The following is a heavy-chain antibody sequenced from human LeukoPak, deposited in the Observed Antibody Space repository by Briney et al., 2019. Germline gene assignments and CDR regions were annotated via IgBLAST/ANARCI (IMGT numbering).Heavy chain of an antibody. Sequence: ASVQVSCKASGYTFISYGISSLRPAPGQELEWMGWISDYNGNTNYAQKLQGRVTMTTDTSTSTAYMELRSLRSDDTAVYYCARDRHDILTGYYRRWDYWGQGTLVTVSS. D-gene: IGHD3-9*01. CDR3: ARDRHDILTGYYRRWDY. V-gene: IGHV1-18*01. CDR1: GYTFISYG. CDR2: ISDYNGNT. J-gene: IGHJ4*02.